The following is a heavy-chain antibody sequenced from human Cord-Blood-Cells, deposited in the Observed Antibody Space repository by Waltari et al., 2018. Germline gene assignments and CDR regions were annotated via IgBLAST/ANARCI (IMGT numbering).Heavy chain of an antibody. D-gene: IGHD3-10*01. Sequence: QVTLRESGPALVKPTQTLTLTCTFSGFSLSTSGLYVSWIRQPPGKALEWLALIDWDDDKYYSTSLKTRLTISKDTSKNQVVLTMTNMDPVDTATYYCARIQSGEWGFDYWGQGTLVTVSS. CDR3: ARIQSGEWGFDY. CDR2: IDWDDDK. J-gene: IGHJ4*02. CDR1: GFSLSTSGLY. V-gene: IGHV2-70*01.